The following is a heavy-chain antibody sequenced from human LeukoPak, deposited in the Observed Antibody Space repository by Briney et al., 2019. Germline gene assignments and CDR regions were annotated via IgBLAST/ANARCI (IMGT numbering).Heavy chain of an antibody. CDR2: IYYSGST. Sequence: PSETLSLTCTVSGGSISSSSYYWGWIRQPPGKGLEWIGSIYYSGSTNYNPSLRSRVSISSDTSKNQFSLRLTSLTAADTAMYYCARGLYGSGTDFDNWGQGTLVTVSS. CDR1: GGSISSSSYY. CDR3: ARGLYGSGTDFDN. D-gene: IGHD3-10*01. J-gene: IGHJ4*02. V-gene: IGHV4-39*07.